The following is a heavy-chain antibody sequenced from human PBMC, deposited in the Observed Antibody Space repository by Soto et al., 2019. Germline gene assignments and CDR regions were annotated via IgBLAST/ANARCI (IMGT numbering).Heavy chain of an antibody. V-gene: IGHV1-2*04. CDR1: GYTFTGYY. D-gene: IGHD3-10*01. Sequence: ASVKVSCKASGYTFTGYYMHWVRQAPGQGLEWKGWINPNSGGTNYAQKFQGWVTMTRDTSISTAYKELSRLRSDDTAEYYCARSDGEVRGALGMDVWGQGTTVTVSS. CDR2: INPNSGGT. J-gene: IGHJ6*02. CDR3: ARSDGEVRGALGMDV.